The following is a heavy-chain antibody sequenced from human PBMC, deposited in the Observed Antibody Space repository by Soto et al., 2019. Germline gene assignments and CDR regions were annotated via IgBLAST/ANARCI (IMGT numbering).Heavy chain of an antibody. D-gene: IGHD3-9*01. CDR3: ARASALYYDILTGYSEGPLFDY. CDR2: IYYSGST. V-gene: IGHV4-30-4*01. Sequence: SETLSLTCTVSGGSISSGDYYWSWIRQPPGKGLEWIGYIYYSGSTYYSPSLKSRVTISVDTSKNQFSLKLSSVTAADTAVYYCARASALYYDILTGYSEGPLFDYWGQGTLVTVSS. CDR1: GGSISSGDYY. J-gene: IGHJ4*02.